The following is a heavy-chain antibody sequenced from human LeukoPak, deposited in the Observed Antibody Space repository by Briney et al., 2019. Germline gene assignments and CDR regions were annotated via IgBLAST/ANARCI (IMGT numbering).Heavy chain of an antibody. V-gene: IGHV4-34*01. CDR3: ARGRRSSIY. Sequence: KPSETLSLTCAVYGGSFSGYYWSWIRQPPGKGLEWIGEINHSGSTNYNPSLKSRVTISVDTSKNQFSLKLSSVTAADTAVYYCARGRRSSIYWGQGTLVTVSS. J-gene: IGHJ4*02. D-gene: IGHD6-13*01. CDR1: GGSFSGYY. CDR2: INHSGST.